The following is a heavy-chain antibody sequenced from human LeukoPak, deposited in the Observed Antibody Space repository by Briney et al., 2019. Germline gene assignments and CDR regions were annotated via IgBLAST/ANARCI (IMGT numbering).Heavy chain of an antibody. CDR3: ARDRWVTGAFDI. CDR1: GFTFSNAW. J-gene: IGHJ3*02. CDR2: ISSSSSYI. Sequence: GGSLRLSCATSGFTFSNAWMTWVRQAQGKGLEWVSSISSSSSYIYYADSVKGRFTISRDNAKNSLYLQMNSLRAEDTAVYYCARDRWVTGAFDIWGQGTMVTVSS. V-gene: IGHV3-21*01. D-gene: IGHD2-21*02.